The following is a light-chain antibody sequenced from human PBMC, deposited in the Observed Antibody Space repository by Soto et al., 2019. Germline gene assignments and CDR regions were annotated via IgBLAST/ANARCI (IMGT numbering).Light chain of an antibody. J-gene: IGKJ1*01. Sequence: DIQMTQSPSSLSASVSDRVAITCRASQSIRRSLNWYQQKPGKAPKLLIYAASSLQSGVPSRFSGSGYGTDFTLTITSLQSEDFAIYYCQQSYSSPRTFGQGSMVDVK. CDR2: AAS. V-gene: IGKV1-39*01. CDR3: QQSYSSPRT. CDR1: QSIRRS.